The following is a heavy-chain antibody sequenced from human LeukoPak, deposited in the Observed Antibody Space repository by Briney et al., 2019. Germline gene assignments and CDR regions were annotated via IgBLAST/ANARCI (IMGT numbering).Heavy chain of an antibody. CDR1: GGSISSYY. V-gene: IGHV4-59*01. CDR2: IYYSGST. CDR3: ARDKGFDRPSGTHLPGDAFDI. D-gene: IGHD1-1*01. Sequence: SETLSLTCTVSGGSISSYYWSWIRQPPGKGLEWIGYIYYSGSTNYNPSLKSRVTISVDTSKNQFSLKLSSVTAADTAVYYCARDKGFDRPSGTHLPGDAFDIWGQGTMVTVSS. J-gene: IGHJ3*02.